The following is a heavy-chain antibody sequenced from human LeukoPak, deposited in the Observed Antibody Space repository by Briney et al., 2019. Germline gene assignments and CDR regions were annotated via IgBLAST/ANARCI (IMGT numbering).Heavy chain of an antibody. Sequence: SETLSLTCTVSGGSISSYYWGWIRQPPGKGLEWIGNIFYGGDTHKNPSLKSRVTISLDTSKNQFSLNLTSVTAADTAVYFCGRDDGGFDVWGQGTMVTVSS. CDR3: GRDDGGFDV. V-gene: IGHV4-39*07. D-gene: IGHD5-24*01. CDR1: GGSISSYY. CDR2: IFYGGDT. J-gene: IGHJ3*01.